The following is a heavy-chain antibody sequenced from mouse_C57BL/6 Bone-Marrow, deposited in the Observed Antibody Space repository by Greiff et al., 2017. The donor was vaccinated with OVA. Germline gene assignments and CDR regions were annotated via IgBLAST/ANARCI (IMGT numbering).Heavy chain of an antibody. CDR3: ARSMRLNSNYVWFAY. CDR1: GYTFTDYN. V-gene: IGHV1-18*01. Sequence: EVQLQQSGPELVKPGASVKIPCKASGYTFTDYNMDWVKQSHGKSLEWIGDINPNNGGTIYNQKFKGKATLTVDKSSSTAYMELRSLTSEDTAVYYCARSMRLNSNYVWFAYWGQGTLVTVSA. D-gene: IGHD2-5*01. J-gene: IGHJ3*01. CDR2: INPNNGGT.